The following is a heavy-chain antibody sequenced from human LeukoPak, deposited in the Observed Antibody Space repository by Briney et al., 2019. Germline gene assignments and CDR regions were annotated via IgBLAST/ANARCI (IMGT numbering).Heavy chain of an antibody. CDR3: ARDGGSLFGVVIIPPNWFDP. V-gene: IGHV4-34*01. CDR1: GGSFSGYY. D-gene: IGHD3-3*01. CDR2: INHSGST. Sequence: SETLSLTCAVYGGSFSGYYWSWIRQPPGKGLEWIGEINHSGSTNYNPSLKSRVTISVDTSKNQFSLKLSSVTAADTAVYYCARDGGSLFGVVIIPPNWFDPWGQGTLVTVSS. J-gene: IGHJ5*02.